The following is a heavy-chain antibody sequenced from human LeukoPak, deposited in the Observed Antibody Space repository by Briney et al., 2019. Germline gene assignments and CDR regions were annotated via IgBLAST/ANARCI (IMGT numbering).Heavy chain of an antibody. CDR1: GFTFSNNW. Sequence: GGSLRLSCAASGFTFSNNWMHWVRQAPGKGLVWVSHINTDGSTTGYADSVKGRFTISRDNAKNTLYLQMNSLRAEDTAVYYCAKDLVGGPDYWGQGTLVTVSS. CDR2: INTDGSTT. CDR3: AKDLVGGPDY. D-gene: IGHD1-26*01. J-gene: IGHJ4*02. V-gene: IGHV3-74*01.